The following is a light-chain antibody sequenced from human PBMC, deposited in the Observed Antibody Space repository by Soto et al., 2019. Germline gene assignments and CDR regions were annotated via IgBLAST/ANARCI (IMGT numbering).Light chain of an antibody. CDR3: QQYGSSPFT. Sequence: EIVLTQSPGTLSLSPGERATLSCRASQSVSSSYLAWYQQKPGQAPRLLIYGASSRATGIPDRFSGSGSGTDFAVTISRLEPEDCGVYYCQQYGSSPFTFGPGTKVDIK. V-gene: IGKV3-20*01. J-gene: IGKJ3*01. CDR2: GAS. CDR1: QSVSSSY.